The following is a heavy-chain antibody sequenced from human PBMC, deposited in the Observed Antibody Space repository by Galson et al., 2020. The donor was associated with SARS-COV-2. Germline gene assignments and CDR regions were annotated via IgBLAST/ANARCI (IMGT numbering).Heavy chain of an antibody. CDR3: AKTSSYDFWSGPWFDY. CDR2: ISGSGGST. J-gene: IGHJ4*02. CDR1: GFTFSNYA. V-gene: IGHV3-23*01. Sequence: TGGSLRLSCTASGFTFSNYAMSWVRQAPGKGLEWVSAISGSGGSTYYADSVRGRFTISRDNSRNTLYLQMNSLRAEDMAVYYCAKTSSYDFWSGPWFDYWGQGTLVTVSS. D-gene: IGHD3-3*01.